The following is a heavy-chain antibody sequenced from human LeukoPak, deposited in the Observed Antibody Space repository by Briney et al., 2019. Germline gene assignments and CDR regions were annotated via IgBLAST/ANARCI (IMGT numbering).Heavy chain of an antibody. CDR3: AGQKDPRPMDY. Sequence: ASVKVPCKASGDTFIAYYIHWVRQAPGQGLEWMGWVNSASGGTNYAQKFQGRVTMTRDTSISTAYMELSELTPGDTAVYYCAGQKDPRPMDYWGQGTLVTDSS. J-gene: IGHJ4*02. CDR2: VNSASGGT. V-gene: IGHV1-2*02. CDR1: GDTFIAYY.